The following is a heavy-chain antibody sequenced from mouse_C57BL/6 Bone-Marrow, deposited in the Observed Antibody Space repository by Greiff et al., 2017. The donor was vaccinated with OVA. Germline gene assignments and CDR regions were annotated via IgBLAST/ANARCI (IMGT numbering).Heavy chain of an antibody. J-gene: IGHJ1*03. CDR3: ARPSYYYGSTDWYFDV. D-gene: IGHD1-1*01. V-gene: IGHV1-81*01. CDR1: GYTFTSYG. Sequence: VKLMESGAELARPGASVKLSCKASGYTFTSYGISWVKQRTGQGLEWIGEIYPRSGNTYYNEKFKGKATLTADKSSSTAYMELRSLTSEDSAVYFCARPSYYYGSTDWYFDVWGTGTTVTVSS. CDR2: IYPRSGNT.